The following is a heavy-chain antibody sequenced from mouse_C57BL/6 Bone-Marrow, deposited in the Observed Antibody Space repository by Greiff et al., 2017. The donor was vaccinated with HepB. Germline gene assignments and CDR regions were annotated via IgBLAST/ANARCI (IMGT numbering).Heavy chain of an antibody. CDR1: GYTFTDYN. CDR3: ARGDSSGPYWWFDV. D-gene: IGHD3-2*02. CDR2: INPNNGGT. Sequence: VQLQQSGPELVKPGASVKIPCKASGYTFTDYNMDWVKQSHGKSLEWIGDINPNNGGTIYNQKFKGKATLTVDKSSSTAYMELRSLTSGDTAVYYCARGDSSGPYWWFDVWGTGTTVTVAS. J-gene: IGHJ1*03. V-gene: IGHV1-18*01.